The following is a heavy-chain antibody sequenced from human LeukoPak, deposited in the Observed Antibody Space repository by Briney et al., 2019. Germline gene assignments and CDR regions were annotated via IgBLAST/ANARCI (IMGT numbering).Heavy chain of an antibody. CDR2: IRYDGSNK. J-gene: IGHJ4*02. CDR3: AKDGLASQCLYFDY. CDR1: GFTFSSYG. V-gene: IGHV3-30*02. Sequence: GGTLRLSCAASGFTFSSYGMHWVRQAPGKGLEWVAFIRYDGSNKYYADSVKGRFTISRDNSKNTLYLQMNSLRAEDTAVYYCAKDGLASQCLYFDYWGQGTLVTVSS. D-gene: IGHD3-3*02.